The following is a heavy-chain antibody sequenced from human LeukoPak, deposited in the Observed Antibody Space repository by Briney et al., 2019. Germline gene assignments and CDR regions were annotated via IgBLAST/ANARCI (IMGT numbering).Heavy chain of an antibody. CDR3: AREDVDHLFPLDY. CDR2: IYYSGST. Sequence: KASETLSLTCTVSGGSISSGGYYWSWIRQHPGKGLEWIGYIYYSGSTYYNPSLKSQVTISVDTSKNQFSLKLSSVTAADTAVYYCAREDVDHLFPLDYWGQGTLVTVSS. V-gene: IGHV4-31*01. CDR1: GGSISSGGYY. D-gene: IGHD1-14*01. J-gene: IGHJ4*02.